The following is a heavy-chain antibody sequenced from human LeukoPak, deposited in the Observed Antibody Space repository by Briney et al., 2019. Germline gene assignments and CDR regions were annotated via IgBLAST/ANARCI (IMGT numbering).Heavy chain of an antibody. J-gene: IGHJ3*02. Sequence: PSETLSLTCTVSGGSVSTNHYYWGWIRQPPGKGLDWIGSIYHSGSVYYIPSLRSRATISVDTSKNQLSLKLSSVTAADTAVYYCARTNQISETAFDIWGQGSVVIVTS. V-gene: IGHV4-39*01. CDR3: ARTNQISETAFDI. CDR2: IYHSGSV. D-gene: IGHD1-14*01. CDR1: GGSVSTNHYY.